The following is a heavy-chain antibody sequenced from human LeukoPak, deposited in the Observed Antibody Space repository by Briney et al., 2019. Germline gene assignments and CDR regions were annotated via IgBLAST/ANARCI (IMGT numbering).Heavy chain of an antibody. V-gene: IGHV3-11*04. CDR2: ISSSGSTI. CDR3: ARSSGRGWTFDY. J-gene: IGHJ4*02. Sequence: GGSLRLSCAATGFTFSDYYMSWIREAPGKVLEWVSYISSSGSTIYYADSVKGRFTISRDNAKNSLYLQMNSLRAEDTAVYYCARSSGRGWTFDYWGQGTLVTVSS. CDR1: GFTFSDYY. D-gene: IGHD3-22*01.